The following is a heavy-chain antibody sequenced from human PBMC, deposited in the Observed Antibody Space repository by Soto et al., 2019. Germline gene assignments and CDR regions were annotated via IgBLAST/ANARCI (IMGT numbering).Heavy chain of an antibody. CDR1: GFSFSDYY. CDR3: ARDLSPYSDYYDESSSETWFDP. Sequence: QVQLVESGGGLVQPGGSLRLSCAAAGFSFSDYYMSWIRQPPGKGLEWVSYISKRGSIIHHAHSVKGRFTISRDNAKNSLYLQMNSLRAEDTALYYCARDLSPYSDYYDESSSETWFDPWGQGTLVTVSS. D-gene: IGHD3-22*01. V-gene: IGHV3-11*01. J-gene: IGHJ5*02. CDR2: ISKRGSII.